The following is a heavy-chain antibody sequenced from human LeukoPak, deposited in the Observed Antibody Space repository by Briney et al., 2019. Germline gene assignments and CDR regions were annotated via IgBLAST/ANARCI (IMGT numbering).Heavy chain of an antibody. V-gene: IGHV4-38-2*01. D-gene: IGHD3-16*01. CDR3: ASDPWAQPSQDAFDI. CDR2: IYHSGST. CDR1: GYSISSGYY. Sequence: SETLSLTCAVSGYSISSGYYWGWIRQPPGQGLEWIGSIYHSGSTYYNPSLKSRVTISVDTSKNQFSLKLSSVTAADTAVYYCASDPWAQPSQDAFDIWGQGTMVTVSS. J-gene: IGHJ3*02.